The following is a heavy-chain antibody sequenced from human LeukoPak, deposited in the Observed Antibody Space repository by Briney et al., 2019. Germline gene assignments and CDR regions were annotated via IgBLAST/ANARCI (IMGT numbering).Heavy chain of an antibody. CDR1: GYTFTGYY. V-gene: IGHV1-2*02. J-gene: IGHJ4*02. CDR3: ARGGSAAYLLDY. CDR2: INPNGGDT. D-gene: IGHD2-21*01. Sequence: ASVTASCKASGYTFTGYYIHWVRQAPGQGLEWMGWINPNGGDTTYAQNFRGRVTMTRDAAISTAYMELSRLRSDDTAVYYCARGGSAAYLLDYWGQGTLVTVSS.